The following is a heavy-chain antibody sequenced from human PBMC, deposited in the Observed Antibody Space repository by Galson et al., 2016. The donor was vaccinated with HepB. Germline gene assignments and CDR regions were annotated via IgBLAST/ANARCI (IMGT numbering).Heavy chain of an antibody. J-gene: IGHJ4*02. CDR3: ARGGWDSGQWLSTGDD. D-gene: IGHD6-19*01. Sequence: SVKVSCKASGGTFSTYTFSWVRQAPGQGLEWMGGIIPIFGTANYAQKFQARVTITADESTTTAYMELSGLSSEDPAVYYCARGGWDSGQWLSTGDDWGQGTLVIVSS. CDR2: IIPIFGTA. V-gene: IGHV1-69*13. CDR1: GGTFSTYT.